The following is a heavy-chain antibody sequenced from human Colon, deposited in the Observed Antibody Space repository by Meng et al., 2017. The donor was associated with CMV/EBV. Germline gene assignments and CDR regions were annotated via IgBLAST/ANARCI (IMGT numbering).Heavy chain of an antibody. CDR1: GGSVSSTNW. D-gene: IGHD5-12*01. J-gene: IGHJ4*02. CDR3: ARKGRYSAASYVDY. V-gene: IGHV4-4*02. Sequence: SETLSPPCAVSGGSVSSTNWWTWVRQPPGQGLEWIGEIYQSGTTNYNPSLKSRLTMSVDKSKNQFSLHLTSVTAADTAVYYCARKGRYSAASYVDYWGQGILVTVSS. CDR2: IYQSGTT.